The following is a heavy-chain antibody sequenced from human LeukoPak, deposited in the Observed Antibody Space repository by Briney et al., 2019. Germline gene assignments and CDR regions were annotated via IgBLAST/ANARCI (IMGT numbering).Heavy chain of an antibody. D-gene: IGHD2-15*01. Sequence: ASVKVSCKAPGYTFTDYYMHWVRQAPGQGLEWMGWINPNSGGTKYAQKFQGRVIMTRDITSAYMEPSRLTSDDTAVYYCARSVAATPCNWFDPWGQGTLVTVSS. J-gene: IGHJ5*02. CDR2: INPNSGGT. V-gene: IGHV1-2*02. CDR1: GYTFTDYY. CDR3: ARSVAATPCNWFDP.